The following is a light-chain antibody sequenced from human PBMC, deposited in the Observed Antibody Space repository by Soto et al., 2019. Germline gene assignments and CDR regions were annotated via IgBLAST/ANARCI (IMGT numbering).Light chain of an antibody. Sequence: QSALAQPPSASGTPGQRVSISCSGSTSNIGSNSVHWYQQLPGTAPKLLIYSSYQRPSGVPDRISGSKSGTSASLAISGLQSEDEADYYCATWDDSLNGVVFGGGTKVTVL. CDR3: ATWDDSLNGVV. CDR1: TSNIGSNS. V-gene: IGLV1-44*01. CDR2: SSY. J-gene: IGLJ2*01.